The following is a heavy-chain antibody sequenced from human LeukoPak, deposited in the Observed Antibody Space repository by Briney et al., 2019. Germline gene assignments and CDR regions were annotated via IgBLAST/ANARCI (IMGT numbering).Heavy chain of an antibody. V-gene: IGHV3-23*01. CDR1: GFTFSSYA. Sequence: PGGSLRLSCAASGFTFSSYAMSWVRQAPGKGLEWVSAISGSGGSTYYADSVKGRFTISRDNSKNTLYLQMNSLRAEDTAVYYCAKAGLRYFDWLFAPTFDYWGQGTLVTASS. CDR3: AKAGLRYFDWLFAPTFDY. CDR2: ISGSGGST. J-gene: IGHJ4*02. D-gene: IGHD3-9*01.